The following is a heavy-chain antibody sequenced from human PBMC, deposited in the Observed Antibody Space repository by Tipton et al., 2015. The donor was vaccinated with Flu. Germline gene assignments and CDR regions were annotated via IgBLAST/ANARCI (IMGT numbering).Heavy chain of an antibody. J-gene: IGHJ3*02. D-gene: IGHD5-12*01. V-gene: IGHV1-18*04. CDR1: GYTFTSYG. CDR3: ARGEDIVGPPEDDAFDI. CDR2: ISAYNGNT. Sequence: QSGPEVKKPGASVKVSCKASGYTFTSYGISWVRQAPGQGLEWMGWISAYNGNTNYAQKLQGRVTMTTDTSTSTAYMELRSLRSDDTAVYYCARGEDIVGPPEDDAFDIWGQGTMVTVSS.